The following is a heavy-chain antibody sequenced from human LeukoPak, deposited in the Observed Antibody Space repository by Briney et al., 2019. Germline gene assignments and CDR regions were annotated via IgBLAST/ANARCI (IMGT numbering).Heavy chain of an antibody. Sequence: GGSLRLSCAASGFTFSDYYMSWIRQAPGKGLEWLSHISGSGDTIYYADSLKGRFTISRDNAKNSLYLQMNSLRAEDTALYYCAKDLDIAAAGTGAFDIWGQGTMVTVSS. D-gene: IGHD6-13*01. CDR2: ISGSGDTI. CDR1: GFTFSDYY. CDR3: AKDLDIAAAGTGAFDI. V-gene: IGHV3-11*01. J-gene: IGHJ3*02.